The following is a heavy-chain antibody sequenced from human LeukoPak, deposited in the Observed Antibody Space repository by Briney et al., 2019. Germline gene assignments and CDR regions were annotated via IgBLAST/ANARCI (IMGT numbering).Heavy chain of an antibody. D-gene: IGHD6-13*01. CDR2: ISGSGGST. CDR3: AKAGSLAAAKGGYFDY. J-gene: IGHJ4*02. Sequence: PGGSLRLSCAASGFTFSSYAMSWVRQAPGKGLEWVSAISGSGGSTYYADSVKGRFTISRDNSKNTLYLQMNSLRAEDTAVYYCAKAGSLAAAKGGYFDYWGQGTLVTVSS. CDR1: GFTFSSYA. V-gene: IGHV3-23*01.